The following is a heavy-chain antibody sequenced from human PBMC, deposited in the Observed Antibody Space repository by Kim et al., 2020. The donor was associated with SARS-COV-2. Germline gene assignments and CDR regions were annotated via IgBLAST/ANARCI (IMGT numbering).Heavy chain of an antibody. CDR1: GFTFSSYS. CDR3: ARDRGYYGSGSDYSKDY. J-gene: IGHJ4*02. Sequence: GGSLRLSCAASGFTFSSYSMNWVRQAPGKGLEWVSYISSSSSTIYYADSVKGRFTISRDNAKNSLYLQMNSLRAEDTAVYYCARDRGYYGSGSDYSKDYWGQGTLVTVSS. CDR2: ISSSSSTI. V-gene: IGHV3-48*04. D-gene: IGHD3-10*01.